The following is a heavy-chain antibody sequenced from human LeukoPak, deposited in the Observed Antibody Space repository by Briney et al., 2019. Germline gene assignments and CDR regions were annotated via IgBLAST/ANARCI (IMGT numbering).Heavy chain of an antibody. Sequence: GGSLRLSCGASGFXFSSYAMSWVRQAPGTGLEWVSTTSGSGDITYYADSVKGRLTISRDNSRNTLYLQMNSLRAEDTAVYYCAKGGGSVAAHYFDYWGQGTLVTVTS. V-gene: IGHV3-23*01. CDR3: AKGGGSVAAHYFDY. J-gene: IGHJ4*02. D-gene: IGHD6-6*01. CDR2: TSGSGDIT. CDR1: GFXFSSYA.